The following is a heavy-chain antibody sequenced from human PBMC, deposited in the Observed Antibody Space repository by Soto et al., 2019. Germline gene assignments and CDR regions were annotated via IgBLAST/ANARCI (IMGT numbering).Heavy chain of an antibody. CDR2: TYYRSKWFN. J-gene: IGHJ4*02. CDR3: ARLGSGSDY. CDR1: GDSVSSNSAA. D-gene: IGHD3-10*01. Sequence: SQTLSLTCAVCGDSVSSNSAAWNWIRQSPSSGLEWLGRTYYRSKWFNEYAVSVKSRITINVDTSKNQFSLRLNPVTPEDTAMYYCARLGSGSDYWGQGTLVTVSS. V-gene: IGHV6-1*01.